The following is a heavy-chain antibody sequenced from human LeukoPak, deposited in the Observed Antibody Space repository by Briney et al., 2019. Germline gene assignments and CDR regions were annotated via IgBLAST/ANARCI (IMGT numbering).Heavy chain of an antibody. V-gene: IGHV1-18*01. J-gene: IGHJ4*02. D-gene: IGHD3-22*01. CDR3: ARANYYYDSSGYSDY. Sequence: APVKVSCKASGYTFTSYGISWVRQAPGQGLEWMGWISAYNGNTNYAQKLQGRVTMTTDTSTSTAYMELRSLRSDDTAVYYCARANYYYDSSGYSDYWGQGTLVTVSS. CDR1: GYTFTSYG. CDR2: ISAYNGNT.